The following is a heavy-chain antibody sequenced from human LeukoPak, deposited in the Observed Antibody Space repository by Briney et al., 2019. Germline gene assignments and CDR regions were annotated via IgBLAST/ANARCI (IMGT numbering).Heavy chain of an antibody. V-gene: IGHV4-59*01. CDR1: GGSISSYY. CDR3: ARISRAAGSGQNWFDP. Sequence: SETLSLTCTVSGGSISSYYWSWIRQPPGKGLEWIGYIYYSGSTNYNPSLKSRVTISVDTSKNQFSLKLSSVTAVDTAVYYCARISRAAGSGQNWFDPWGQGTLVTVSS. J-gene: IGHJ5*02. D-gene: IGHD6-13*01. CDR2: IYYSGST.